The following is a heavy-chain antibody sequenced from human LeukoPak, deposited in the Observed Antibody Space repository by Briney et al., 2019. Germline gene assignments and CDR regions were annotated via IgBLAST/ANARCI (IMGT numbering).Heavy chain of an antibody. CDR3: ARDLRWLQTFDH. V-gene: IGHV3-30-3*01. D-gene: IGHD5-24*01. CDR1: KFSFSDYA. Sequence: GRSLRLSCAASKFSFSDYAMHWVRQAPGKGLEWVAIISFDGSNKNYADSVKGRFTISRDNSRNTLYLQMNSLTPEDTAVYFCARDLRWLQTFDHWGQGSLVSVSS. CDR2: ISFDGSNK. J-gene: IGHJ4*02.